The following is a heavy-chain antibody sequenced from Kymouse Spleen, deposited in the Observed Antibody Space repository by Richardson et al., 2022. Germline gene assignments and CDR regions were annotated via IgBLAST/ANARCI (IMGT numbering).Heavy chain of an antibody. D-gene: IGHD5-18,IGHD5-18*01. CDR3: ARDEYSYGSHYGMDV. Sequence: QVQLVESGGGVVQPGRSLRLSCAASGFTFSSYGMHWVRQAPGKGLEWVAVIWYDGSNKYYADSVKGRFTISRDNSKNTLYLQMNSLRAEDTAVYYCARDEYSYGSHYGMDVWGQGTTVTVSS. V-gene: IGHV3-33*01. CDR1: GFTFSSYG. CDR2: IWYDGSNK. J-gene: IGHJ6*02.